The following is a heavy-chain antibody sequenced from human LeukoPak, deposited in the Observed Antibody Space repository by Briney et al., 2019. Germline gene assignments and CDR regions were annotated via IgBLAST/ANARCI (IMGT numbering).Heavy chain of an antibody. CDR2: IIPIFGTA. Sequence: GASVKVSCKASGGTFSSYAISWVRQAPGQGLEWMGGIIPIFGTANYAQKFQGRVTITADESTSTAYMELSSLRSEDTAVYYCARVGGYGDYPGYFQHWGQSTLVTVSS. CDR1: GGTFSSYA. CDR3: ARVGGYGDYPGYFQH. J-gene: IGHJ1*01. D-gene: IGHD4-17*01. V-gene: IGHV1-69*13.